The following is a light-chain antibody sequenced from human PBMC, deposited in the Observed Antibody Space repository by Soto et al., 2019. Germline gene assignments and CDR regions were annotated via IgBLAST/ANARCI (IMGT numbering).Light chain of an antibody. Sequence: EIVMTHSPATLSVSPCERATLSCRASQSVSSSLAWYQQKPGQAPRLLIYGASTRATGIPARFSGSGSGTEFTLTISSLQSEDFAVYYCQQYNNWWTFGQGTKVDNK. CDR1: QSVSSS. CDR2: GAS. V-gene: IGKV3-15*01. CDR3: QQYNNWWT. J-gene: IGKJ1*01.